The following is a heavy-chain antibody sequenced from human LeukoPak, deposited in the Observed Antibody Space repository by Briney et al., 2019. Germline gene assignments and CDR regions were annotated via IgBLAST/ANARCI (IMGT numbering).Heavy chain of an antibody. CDR1: GGSFSGYY. CDR2: IYYSGST. Sequence: PSETLSLTCAVYGGSFSGYYWSWIRQPPGKGLEWIGYIYYSGSTYYNPSLTSRVTISVDTSKNQFSLKLTSVTAADTAVYYCASADRGAYRAGVDYWGQGTLVTVSS. J-gene: IGHJ4*02. CDR3: ASADRGAYRAGVDY. V-gene: IGHV4-34*09. D-gene: IGHD3-22*01.